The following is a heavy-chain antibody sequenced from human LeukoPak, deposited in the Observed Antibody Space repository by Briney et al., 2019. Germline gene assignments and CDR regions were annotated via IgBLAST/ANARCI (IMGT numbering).Heavy chain of an antibody. V-gene: IGHV4-30-4*08. CDR2: IYYSGST. Sequence: SETLSLTCTVSGGSISSGSYYWSWIRQPPGKGLEWIGYIYYSGSTYYNPSLKSRVTISVDTSKNQFSLKLSSVTAADTAVYYCARDWGVTLLDYWGQGTLVTVSS. J-gene: IGHJ4*02. D-gene: IGHD3-10*01. CDR1: GGSISSGSYY. CDR3: ARDWGVTLLDY.